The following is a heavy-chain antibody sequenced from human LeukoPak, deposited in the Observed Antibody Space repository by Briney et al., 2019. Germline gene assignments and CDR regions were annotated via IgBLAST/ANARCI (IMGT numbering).Heavy chain of an antibody. Sequence: ASVKVSCKASGYTFTSYDIHWVRQATGQGLEWMGWMNPNSDNTGYAQKFQGRVTMTRNTSISTAYMKLSSLRSEDTAVYYCARVYGEEALDFWGQGTLVTVSS. J-gene: IGHJ3*01. CDR2: MNPNSDNT. CDR1: GYTFTSYD. CDR3: ARVYGEEALDF. V-gene: IGHV1-8*01. D-gene: IGHD4-17*01.